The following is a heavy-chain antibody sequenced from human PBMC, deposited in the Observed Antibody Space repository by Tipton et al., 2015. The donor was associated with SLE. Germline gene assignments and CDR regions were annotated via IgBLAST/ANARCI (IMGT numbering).Heavy chain of an antibody. CDR1: GFTFSGSN. CDR2: IRSKANSYAT. V-gene: IGHV3-73*01. D-gene: IGHD6-25*01. Sequence: SLRLSCAASGFTFSGSNMHWVRQASGKGLEWVGRIRSKANSYATAYAASVKGRFAISRDDSENTAYLQMNSLKTEDTAVYYCQATAADGQYLDYGAQGTLATVSS. CDR3: QATAADGQYLDY. J-gene: IGHJ4*02.